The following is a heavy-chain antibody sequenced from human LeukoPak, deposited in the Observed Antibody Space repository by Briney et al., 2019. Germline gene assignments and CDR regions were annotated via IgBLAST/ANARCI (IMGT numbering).Heavy chain of an antibody. J-gene: IGHJ4*02. V-gene: IGHV3-23*01. CDR2: ISGSGGST. D-gene: IGHD6-13*01. Sequence: GGSLRLSCAASGFTFSSYAMSWVRQAPGKGLEWVSAISGSGGSTYYADSVKGRFTISRDNSKNTLYLQMNSLRAEDTAVYHCAKNQLATVYFDYWGQGTLVTVSS. CDR3: AKNQLATVYFDY. CDR1: GFTFSSYA.